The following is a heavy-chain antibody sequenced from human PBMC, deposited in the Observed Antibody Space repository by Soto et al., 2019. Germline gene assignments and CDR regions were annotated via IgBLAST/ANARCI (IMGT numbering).Heavy chain of an antibody. CDR1: GGSISSYY. D-gene: IGHD6-6*01. Sequence: QVQLQESGPGLVKPSETLSLTCTVSGGSISSYYWSWIRQPPGKGLEWIGYIYYSGSTNYNPSLKSRVTISVDTSKNQFSLKLSSVTAADTAVYYCARDRPSSSPLFDYWGQGILVTVSS. CDR2: IYYSGST. CDR3: ARDRPSSSPLFDY. J-gene: IGHJ4*02. V-gene: IGHV4-59*01.